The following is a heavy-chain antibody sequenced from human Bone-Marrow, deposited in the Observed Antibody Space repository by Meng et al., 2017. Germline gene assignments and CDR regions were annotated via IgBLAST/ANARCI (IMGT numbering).Heavy chain of an antibody. CDR1: GGSISSSSHY. D-gene: IGHD1-26*01. J-gene: IGHJ4*02. V-gene: IGHV4-39*07. CDR2: IYLSGTT. CDR3: ARQSGSYFPFDY. Sequence: SETLSLTCTVFGGSISSSSHYWGWIRQPPGKGLEWIETIYLSGTTYYNPSLKSRVTMSLDTSKNQFSLNLRSVTAADTAVYYCARQSGSYFPFDYWGQGTLVTVSS.